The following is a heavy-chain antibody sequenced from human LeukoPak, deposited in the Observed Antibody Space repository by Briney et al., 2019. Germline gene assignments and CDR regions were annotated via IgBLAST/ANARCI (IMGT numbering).Heavy chain of an antibody. J-gene: IGHJ6*03. CDR1: GGSFSGYY. CDR2: INHSGST. Sequence: PSETLSLTCAVYGGSFSGYYWSWIRQPPGKGLQWIGEINHSGSTNYNPSLKSRVTISVDTSKNQFSLKLSSVTAADTAVYYCARQINSSGWSWDRNYYYYYMDVWGKGTTVTISS. CDR3: ARQINSSGWSWDRNYYYYYMDV. V-gene: IGHV4-34*01. D-gene: IGHD6-19*01.